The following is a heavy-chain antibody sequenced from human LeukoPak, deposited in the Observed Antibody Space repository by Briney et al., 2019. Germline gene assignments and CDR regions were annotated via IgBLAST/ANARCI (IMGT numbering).Heavy chain of an antibody. Sequence: PGGSLRLSCAASGFTFDDYGMSWVRHAPGKGLEWVSGINWNGGSKGYADSVKGRCTISRDNANNSLYLQMNSLRAEDTALYYCARRDRYNWNDLDYWGQGTLVTVSS. V-gene: IGHV3-20*04. J-gene: IGHJ4*02. CDR3: ARRDRYNWNDLDY. D-gene: IGHD1-20*01. CDR2: INWNGGSK. CDR1: GFTFDDYG.